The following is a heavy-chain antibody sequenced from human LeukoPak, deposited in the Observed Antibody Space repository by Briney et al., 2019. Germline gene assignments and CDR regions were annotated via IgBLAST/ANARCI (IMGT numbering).Heavy chain of an antibody. CDR2: IKQDGSEK. J-gene: IGHJ4*02. Sequence: GGSLRLSCAASGFTFSSYWMSWVRQAPGKGLEWVANIKQDGSEKHYVDSVKGRFTISRDNAKNSLYLQMNSLRAEDTAVYYCAREDYSSGWSIDYWGQGTLVTVSS. D-gene: IGHD6-19*01. CDR3: AREDYSSGWSIDY. V-gene: IGHV3-7*01. CDR1: GFTFSSYW.